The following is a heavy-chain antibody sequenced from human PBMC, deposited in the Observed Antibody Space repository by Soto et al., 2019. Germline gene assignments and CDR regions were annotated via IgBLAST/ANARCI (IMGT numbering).Heavy chain of an antibody. Sequence: QVRLLQSGAEVQRPGASINISCQATGYQFTGSYLHWIRRAPGHGPHWMGMINPDTGPTTSAETCQWRVSMSTDRSAGTVYLGLGGLTSDDTATYYCARQYCSGTDCYWYFDFWGQGTFVTVSS. V-gene: IGHV1-46*01. CDR1: GYQFTGSY. D-gene: IGHD2-15*01. CDR3: ARQYCSGTDCYWYFDF. J-gene: IGHJ4*02. CDR2: INPDTGPT.